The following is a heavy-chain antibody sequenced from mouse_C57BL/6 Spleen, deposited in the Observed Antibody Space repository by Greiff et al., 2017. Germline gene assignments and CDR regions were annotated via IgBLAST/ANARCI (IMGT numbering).Heavy chain of an antibody. D-gene: IGHD2-2*01. CDR2: ISDGGSYT. CDR3: ASDGYDEGAAY. Sequence: EVQLMESGGGLVKPGGSLKLSCAASGFTFSSYGMSWVRQTPGKRLEWVATISDGGSYTYYPDNVKGRFTITRDNAKNNQYLQRSNLTSEDTAMYYCASDGYDEGAAYWGQGTLVTVSA. CDR1: GFTFSSYG. J-gene: IGHJ3*01. V-gene: IGHV5-4*01.